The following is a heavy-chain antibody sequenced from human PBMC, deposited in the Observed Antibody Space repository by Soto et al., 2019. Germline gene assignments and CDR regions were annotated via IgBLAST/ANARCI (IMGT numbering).Heavy chain of an antibody. CDR2: IYDSGNT. D-gene: IGHD3-9*01. Sequence: QVQLQESGPGLLKPSETLSLTCTVSGASIFNYYWTWIRQPPGQALEWLGYIYDSGNTNYNPFIKSRVTMSVDTSKTPFSLTLHSVTAADTAVYYCERVLAGYEFYYYTMDVWGQGTTVTVSS. CDR3: ERVLAGYEFYYYTMDV. V-gene: IGHV4-59*01. J-gene: IGHJ6*02. CDR1: GASIFNYY.